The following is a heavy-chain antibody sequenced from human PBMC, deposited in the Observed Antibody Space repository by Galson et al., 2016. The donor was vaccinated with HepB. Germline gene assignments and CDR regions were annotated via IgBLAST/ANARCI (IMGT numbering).Heavy chain of an antibody. J-gene: IGHJ6*02. Sequence: ETLSLTCAVYGGSFSGYYWSWVRQAPGKGLEWVSGISDSAGSTYFADSVKGRFTISRDNSKNTLYLQMNSLRVEDTAVYYCARGRGVDVWGQGTTVTVSS. CDR1: GGSFSGYY. CDR2: ISDSAGST. V-gene: IGHV3-23*01. CDR3: ARGRGVDV.